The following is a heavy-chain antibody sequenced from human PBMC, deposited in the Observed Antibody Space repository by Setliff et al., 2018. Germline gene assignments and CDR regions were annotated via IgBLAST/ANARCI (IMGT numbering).Heavy chain of an antibody. V-gene: IGHV4-59*11. CDR1: GASINSHY. CDR3: ARDRVDSSGYYSSLRHAFDM. J-gene: IGHJ3*02. Sequence: PSETLSLTCTVSGASINSHYWSWIRQPPGKGLEWIGLFFYSGDSRYNPSLKGRVTMSVGASRNQFSLKLSSVTAADPAIYYCARDRVDSSGYYSSLRHAFDMWGQGTLVTVSS. CDR2: FFYSGDS. D-gene: IGHD3-22*01.